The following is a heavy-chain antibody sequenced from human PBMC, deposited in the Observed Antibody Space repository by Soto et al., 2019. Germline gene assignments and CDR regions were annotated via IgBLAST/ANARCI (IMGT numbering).Heavy chain of an antibody. V-gene: IGHV4-4*08. D-gene: IGHD3-9*01. J-gene: IGHJ4*02. CDR3: ASRYGPREFDH. CDR1: GGSISSYH. Sequence: PSETLSLTCTVSGGSISSYHWSWIRQPPGKGLEWIGYIYNSGSTNYNPSLKSRVTISVDTSENQFSLRLTSVTAADTAVYYCASRYGPREFDHWGQGSLVTVSS. CDR2: IYNSGST.